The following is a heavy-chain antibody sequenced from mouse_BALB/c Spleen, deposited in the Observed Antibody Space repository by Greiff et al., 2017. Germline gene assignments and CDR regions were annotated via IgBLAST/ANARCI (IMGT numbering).Heavy chain of an antibody. Sequence: ESGPGLVKPSQSLSLTCSVTGYSITSGYYWNWIRQFPGNKLEWMGYISYDGSNNYNPSLKNRISITRDTSKNQFFLKLNSVTTEDTATYYCARDRDASAYWGQGTLVTVSA. CDR2: ISYDGSN. V-gene: IGHV3-6*02. CDR1: GYSITSGYY. J-gene: IGHJ3*01. D-gene: IGHD3-3*01. CDR3: ARDRDASAY.